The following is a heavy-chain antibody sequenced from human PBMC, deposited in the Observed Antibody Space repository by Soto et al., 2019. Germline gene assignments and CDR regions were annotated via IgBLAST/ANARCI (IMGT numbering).Heavy chain of an antibody. CDR1: GFTFSTYS. V-gene: IGHV3-23*01. Sequence: GGSLRLSCAASGFTFSTYSMTWVRQAPGKGLEWVSSITGNSVITHYADSVRGRFTISRDNSKNTLYLQMNSLRADDTAVYHCVESHYYASGSYYSLGYWGQGTLVTVSS. D-gene: IGHD3-10*01. CDR2: ITGNSVIT. J-gene: IGHJ4*02. CDR3: VESHYYASGSYYSLGY.